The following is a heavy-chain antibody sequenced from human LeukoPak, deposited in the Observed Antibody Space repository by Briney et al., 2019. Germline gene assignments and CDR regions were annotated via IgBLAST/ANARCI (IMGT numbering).Heavy chain of an antibody. CDR3: TSIDF. J-gene: IGHJ4*02. Sequence: PGGSLRLSCAASGFPFSASGMHWVRRASGKGLEWVGRIRSKDDNYATAYAESVKGRFTIFRDDSKSTAYLQMNSLKTEDTAVYYCTSIDFWGQGTQVAVSS. CDR2: IRSKDDNYAT. CDR1: GFPFSASG. V-gene: IGHV3-73*01.